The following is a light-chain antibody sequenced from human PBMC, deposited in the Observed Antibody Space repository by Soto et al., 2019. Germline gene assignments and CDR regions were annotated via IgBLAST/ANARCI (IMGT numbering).Light chain of an antibody. CDR2: TAS. Sequence: DIPMTQSPSSLSASVGDRVTITCRASQDITNYLAWFQQKPGKAPKSLIYTASSLQSGVPSKFSGSGYGTDFTLTIGSLQPEDFATYYGQQYHSYPITFGQGTRLEIK. V-gene: IGKV1-16*02. J-gene: IGKJ5*01. CDR3: QQYHSYPIT. CDR1: QDITNY.